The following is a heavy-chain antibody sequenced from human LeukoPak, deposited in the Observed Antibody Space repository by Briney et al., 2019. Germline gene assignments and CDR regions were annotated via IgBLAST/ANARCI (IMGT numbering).Heavy chain of an antibody. CDR3: ARHPSYSSGCYGKEY. Sequence: NPSETLSLTCSVSGGSISSYYWSWIRQPPRKGLEWIGYIYYSGSTNYNPSLKSRVTISVDTSKNQFSLKLSSVTAADTAVYYCARHPSYSSGCYGKEYWGQGTLVTVSS. CDR2: IYYSGST. D-gene: IGHD6-19*01. J-gene: IGHJ4*02. V-gene: IGHV4-59*08. CDR1: GGSISSYY.